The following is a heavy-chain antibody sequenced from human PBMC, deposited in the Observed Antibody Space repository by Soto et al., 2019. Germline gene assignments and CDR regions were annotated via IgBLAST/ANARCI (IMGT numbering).Heavy chain of an antibody. CDR3: ARGLDDREPALDY. V-gene: IGHV4-34*01. J-gene: IGHJ4*02. Sequence: SETLSLTCAVYGGSFSGYYWSWIRQPPGKGLEWIGEINHSGSTNYNPSLKSRVTISVDTSKNQFSLKLSSVTAADTAVYYCARGLDDREPALDYWGQGTLVTVSS. CDR2: INHSGST. CDR1: GGSFSGYY. D-gene: IGHD2-2*01.